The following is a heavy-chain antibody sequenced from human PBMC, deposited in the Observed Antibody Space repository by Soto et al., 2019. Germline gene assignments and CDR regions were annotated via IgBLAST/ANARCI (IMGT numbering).Heavy chain of an antibody. CDR2: ISTYNANT. CDR1: GYIFSNYG. V-gene: IGHV1-18*01. J-gene: IGHJ1*01. CDR3: ARERDGSSWSSAESLQY. Sequence: QVHLVQSGAEVKKPGASVKVSCKASGYIFSNYGISWVRQAPGQGLEWMGWISTYNANTYYAQKFQGRVTMTTDTSTSTAYMELRSLSSDVTAGFYCARERDGSSWSSAESLQYWGQGTLVTVSS. D-gene: IGHD6-13*01.